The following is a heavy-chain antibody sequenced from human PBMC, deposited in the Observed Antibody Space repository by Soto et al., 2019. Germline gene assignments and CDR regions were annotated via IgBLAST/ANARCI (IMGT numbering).Heavy chain of an antibody. Sequence: QVQLVQSGAEVKKPGSSVKVSCKASGGTLSSYAISWVRQAPGQGLEWMGGIIPIFGTANYAQKFQGRVTITADELTSTAYMELSSLRSEDTAVYYCARDGSSGYLFDYWGQGTLVTVSS. CDR3: ARDGSSGYLFDY. CDR1: GGTLSSYA. J-gene: IGHJ4*02. D-gene: IGHD3-22*01. CDR2: IIPIFGTA. V-gene: IGHV1-69*12.